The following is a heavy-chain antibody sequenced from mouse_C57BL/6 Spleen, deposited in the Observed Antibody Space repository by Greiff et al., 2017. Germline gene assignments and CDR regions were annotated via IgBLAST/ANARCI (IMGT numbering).Heavy chain of an antibody. Sequence: VQLQQSGAELARPGASVKLSCKASGYTFTSYGISWVKQRTGQGLEWIGEIYPRSGNTYYNEKFKGKATLTADKSSSTAYVELRSLTSEDSAVYVCARLGGGLAWFAYWGQGTLVTVSA. CDR3: ARLGGGLAWFAY. J-gene: IGHJ3*01. V-gene: IGHV1-81*01. CDR2: IYPRSGNT. CDR1: GYTFTSYG. D-gene: IGHD3-1*01.